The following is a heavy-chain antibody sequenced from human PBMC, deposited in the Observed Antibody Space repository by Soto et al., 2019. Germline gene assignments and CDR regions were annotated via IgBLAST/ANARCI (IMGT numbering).Heavy chain of an antibody. CDR2: IYYSGST. D-gene: IGHD4-17*01. CDR1: GGSISSGGYY. V-gene: IGHV4-31*03. Sequence: QVQLQESGPGLVKPSQTLSLTCTVSGGSISSGGYYWSWIRQHPGKGLEWIGYIYYSGSTYYNPSLKSRVTISVDTSKNQFSLKLSSVTAADTAAYYCARTRDYGEESYYFDYWGQGTLVTVSS. J-gene: IGHJ4*02. CDR3: ARTRDYGEESYYFDY.